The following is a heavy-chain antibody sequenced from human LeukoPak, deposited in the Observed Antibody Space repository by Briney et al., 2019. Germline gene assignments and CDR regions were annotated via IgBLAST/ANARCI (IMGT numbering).Heavy chain of an antibody. V-gene: IGHV3-21*01. Sequence: GGSLRLSCAASGFTFSSYSMNWVRQAPGKGLEWVSSISSSSSYIYYADSAKGRFTISRDNAKNSLYLQMNSLRAEDTAVYYCARESGGWYWTPRYLSPYYFDYWGQGTLVTVSS. CDR2: ISSSSSYI. J-gene: IGHJ4*02. CDR3: ARESGGWYWTPRYLSPYYFDY. CDR1: GFTFSSYS. D-gene: IGHD6-19*01.